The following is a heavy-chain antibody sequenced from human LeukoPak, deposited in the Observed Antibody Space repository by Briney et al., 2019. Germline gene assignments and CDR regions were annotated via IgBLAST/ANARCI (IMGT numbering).Heavy chain of an antibody. CDR3: ARAGLGGLIYDYYGMHV. Sequence: GGSLRLSCAASGFTFSSYEMNWVRQAPGKGLEWVSYISSSGSTIYYADSVKGRFTISRDNAKNSLYLQMNSLRAEDTAVYYCARAGLGGLIYDYYGMHVWGQETTVTVSS. CDR1: GFTFSSYE. D-gene: IGHD2-8*01. CDR2: ISSSGSTI. V-gene: IGHV3-48*03. J-gene: IGHJ6*02.